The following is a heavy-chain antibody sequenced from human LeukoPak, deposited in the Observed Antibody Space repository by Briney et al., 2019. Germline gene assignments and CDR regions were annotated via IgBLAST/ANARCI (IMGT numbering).Heavy chain of an antibody. CDR3: ARENWYYAFDI. D-gene: IGHD1-7*01. J-gene: IGHJ3*02. CDR1: GFTFSSYG. Sequence: GRSLRLSCAASGFTFSSYGMHWVRQAPGKGLEWVAVIWYDGSNKYYADSVKGRFTISRDNSKNTLYLQMNSLRAEDTAVYYCARENWYYAFDIWGQGTMVTVSS. CDR2: IWYDGSNK. V-gene: IGHV3-33*01.